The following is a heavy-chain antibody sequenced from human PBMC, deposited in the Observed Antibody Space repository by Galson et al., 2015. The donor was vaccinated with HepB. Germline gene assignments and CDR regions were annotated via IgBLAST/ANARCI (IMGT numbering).Heavy chain of an antibody. CDR1: GFTFSSYS. Sequence: SLRLSCAASGFTFSSYSMNWVRQAPGKGLEWVSYISSSSSTIYYADSVKGRFTISRDNAKNSLYLQMNSLRDEDTAVYYCARESSPYYYYYGMDVWGQGTTVTVSS. V-gene: IGHV3-48*02. CDR3: ARESSPYYYYYGMDV. J-gene: IGHJ6*02. CDR2: ISSSSSTI.